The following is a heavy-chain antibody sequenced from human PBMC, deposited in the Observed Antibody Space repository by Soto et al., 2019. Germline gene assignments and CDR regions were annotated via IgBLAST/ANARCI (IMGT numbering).Heavy chain of an antibody. Sequence: WVRQAKVKGLEWVSAISGSGGSTYYADSVKGRFTISRDNSKNTLYLQMNSLRAEDTAVYYCAKDIIYYDSSGSFGVWAQGILVTVYS. D-gene: IGHD3-22*01. J-gene: IGHJ1*01. CDR2: ISGSGGST. CDR3: AKDIIYYDSSGSFGV. V-gene: IGHV3-23*01.